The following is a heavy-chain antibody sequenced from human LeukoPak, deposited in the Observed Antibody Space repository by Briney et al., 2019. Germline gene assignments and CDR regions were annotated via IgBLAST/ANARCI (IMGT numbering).Heavy chain of an antibody. Sequence: PSQTLSLTCAVSGGSISSGGYSWSWLRQPPGKGLEWIGYIYHSGSTYYNPSLKSRVTISVDRSKNQFSLKLSSVTAADTAVYYCARAAPDYYDSSGEAAEYNWFDPWGQGTLVTVSS. V-gene: IGHV4-30-2*01. CDR3: ARAAPDYYDSSGEAAEYNWFDP. CDR1: GGSISSGGYS. D-gene: IGHD3-22*01. J-gene: IGHJ5*02. CDR2: IYHSGST.